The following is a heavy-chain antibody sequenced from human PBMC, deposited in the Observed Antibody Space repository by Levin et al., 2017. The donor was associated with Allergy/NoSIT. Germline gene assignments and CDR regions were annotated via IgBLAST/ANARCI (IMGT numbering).Heavy chain of an antibody. CDR1: GFTFSSYS. CDR3: ARDLVVVVATPSDY. CDR2: ISSSSSYI. V-gene: IGHV3-21*01. D-gene: IGHD2-15*01. J-gene: IGHJ4*02. Sequence: GGSLRLSCAASGFTFSSYSMNWARQAPGKGLEWVSSISSSSSYIYYADSVKGRFTISRDNAKNSLYLQMNSLRAEDTAVYYCARDLVVVVATPSDYWGQGTLVTVSS.